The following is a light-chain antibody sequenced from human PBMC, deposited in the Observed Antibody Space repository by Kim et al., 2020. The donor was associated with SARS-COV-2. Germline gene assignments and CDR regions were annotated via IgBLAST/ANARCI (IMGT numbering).Light chain of an antibody. CDR1: QIVSSY. J-gene: IGKJ4*01. CDR3: QQRSNWPLT. V-gene: IGKV3-11*01. Sequence: WPPGERATLACRASQIVSSYLAWYQQKPGQAPRLLIYDASNRATGIPARFSGSGSGTDFTLTISSLEPEDFAVYYCQQRSNWPLTFGGGTKVDIK. CDR2: DAS.